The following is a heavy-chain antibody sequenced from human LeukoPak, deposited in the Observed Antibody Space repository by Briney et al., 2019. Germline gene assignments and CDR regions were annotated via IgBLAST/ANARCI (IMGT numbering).Heavy chain of an antibody. CDR2: IHHTGST. J-gene: IGHJ4*02. D-gene: IGHD6-19*01. V-gene: IGHV4-38-2*02. Sequence: PSETLSLTCTVSGYSISRHYYWGWIRQSPGKGLEWIGNIHHTGSTSYNPSLKSRVTISVDTSKNQFSLRLTSVTAADTAVYYCARDLGTSSAWVYWGQGTLVTVSS. CDR3: ARDLGTSSAWVY. CDR1: GYSISRHYY.